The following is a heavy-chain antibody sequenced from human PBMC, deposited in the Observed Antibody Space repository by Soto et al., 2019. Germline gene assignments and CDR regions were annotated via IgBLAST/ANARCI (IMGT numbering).Heavy chain of an antibody. V-gene: IGHV1-18*01. Sequence: ASVKVSCKASGYTFTSYGISWVRQAPGQGLEWMGWISAYNGNTNYAQKLQGRVTMTRNTSISTAYMELSSLRSEDTAVYCARERSGYFDYWGQGTLVTVSS. CDR3: ARERSGYFDY. D-gene: IGHD2-15*01. J-gene: IGHJ4*02. CDR1: GYTFTSYG. CDR2: ISAYNGNT.